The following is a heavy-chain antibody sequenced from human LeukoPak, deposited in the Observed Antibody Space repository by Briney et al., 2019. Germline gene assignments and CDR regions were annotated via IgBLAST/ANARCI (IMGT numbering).Heavy chain of an antibody. CDR3: ARGPRVLPVGVLRFLEWLAFDY. CDR2: INHSGST. V-gene: IGHV4-34*01. J-gene: IGHJ4*02. Sequence: SETLSLTCAVYGGSFSGYYWSWIRQPPGKGLEWIGEINHSGSTNYNPSLKSRVTISVDTSKNQFSLKLSSVTAADTAVYYWARGPRVLPVGVLRFLEWLAFDYWGQGTLVTVSS. D-gene: IGHD3-3*01. CDR1: GGSFSGYY.